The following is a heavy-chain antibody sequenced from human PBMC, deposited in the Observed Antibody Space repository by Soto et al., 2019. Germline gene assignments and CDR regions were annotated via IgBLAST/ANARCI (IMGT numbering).Heavy chain of an antibody. V-gene: IGHV4-59*01. Sequence: SETLPLTCTVSSGSIGTYFWSWIRQPPGKGLEWIGYIYYSGTTNYNPSLKSRVTIFLDTSKNQFSLRLSSVTAADTAVYYCARGRGGTYDAFDIWGQGTLVTVS. CDR1: SGSIGTYF. CDR3: ARGRGGTYDAFDI. J-gene: IGHJ3*02. D-gene: IGHD1-26*01. CDR2: IYYSGTT.